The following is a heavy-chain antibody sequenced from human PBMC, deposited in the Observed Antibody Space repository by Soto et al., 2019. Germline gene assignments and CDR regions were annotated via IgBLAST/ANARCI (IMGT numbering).Heavy chain of an antibody. Sequence: GESLKISCTGFGYAFTTFWISWVRQMPGKGLEWMGRIDPRDSYVNYSPSFQGHVTISLDKSISTAYLQWGSLKASDTAMYYCARLFCSTTTCDSWFDPWGQGTLVTVSS. CDR3: ARLFCSTTTCDSWFDP. CDR1: GYAFTTFW. V-gene: IGHV5-10-1*01. D-gene: IGHD2-2*01. J-gene: IGHJ5*02. CDR2: IDPRDSYV.